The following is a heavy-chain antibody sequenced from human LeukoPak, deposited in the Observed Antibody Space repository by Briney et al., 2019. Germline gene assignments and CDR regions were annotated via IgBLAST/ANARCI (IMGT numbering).Heavy chain of an antibody. CDR2: IYTSGTT. D-gene: IGHD1-1*01. CDR3: AKEGWNDYYFDY. J-gene: IGHJ4*02. V-gene: IGHV4-61*02. Sequence: SETLSPTCTVSGGSISGSSYYWSWIRQPAGKGLEWIGRIYTSGTTNYNPSLKSRVTISVDTSKNQVSLKLSSVTAADTAVYYCAKEGWNDYYFDYWGQGTLVTVSS. CDR1: GGSISGSSYY.